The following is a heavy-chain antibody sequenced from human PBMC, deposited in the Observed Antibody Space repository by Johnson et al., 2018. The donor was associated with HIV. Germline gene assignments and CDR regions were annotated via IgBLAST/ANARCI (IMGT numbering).Heavy chain of an antibody. Sequence: VQLVESGGGLVKPGGSLRLSCAASGFTFSSYWMSWVRQAPGKGLEWVANIKQDGSEKYYVDYVKGRFTISRDNAKNSLYLQMNSLRAEDTAVYYCARVVVWIVVAHAFDIWGQGTMVTVSS. CDR3: ARVVVWIVVAHAFDI. V-gene: IGHV3-7*01. D-gene: IGHD3-22*01. CDR1: GFTFSSYW. J-gene: IGHJ3*02. CDR2: IKQDGSEK.